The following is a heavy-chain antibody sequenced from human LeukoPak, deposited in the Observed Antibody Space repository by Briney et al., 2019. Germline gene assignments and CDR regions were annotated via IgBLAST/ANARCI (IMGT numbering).Heavy chain of an antibody. J-gene: IGHJ3*02. CDR2: ISSSSSYI. V-gene: IGHV3-21*01. D-gene: IGHD4-17*01. CDR1: GFTFSSYS. CDR3: ARDRLDYGDYDAFDI. Sequence: GGSLRLSCAASGFTFSSYSMNWVRQAPGKGLEWVSSISSSSSYIYYADSVKGRFTISRDNAKNSLYLQMNSLRAEDTAVYYCARDRLDYGDYDAFDIWGQGTMVTVSS.